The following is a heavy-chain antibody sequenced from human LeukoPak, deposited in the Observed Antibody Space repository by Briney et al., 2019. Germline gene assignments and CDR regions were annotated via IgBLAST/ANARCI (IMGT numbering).Heavy chain of an antibody. J-gene: IGHJ4*02. CDR2: IYHSGST. Sequence: SETLSLTCTVPGYSISSGYYWGWTRQPPGKGLEWIGSIYHSGSTYYNPSLKSRVTISVDTYKNQFSLKLSSVTAADTAVYYCARGASYDFWSGPYYFDYWGQGTLVTLSS. CDR1: GYSISSGYY. D-gene: IGHD3-3*01. V-gene: IGHV4-38-2*02. CDR3: ARGASYDFWSGPYYFDY.